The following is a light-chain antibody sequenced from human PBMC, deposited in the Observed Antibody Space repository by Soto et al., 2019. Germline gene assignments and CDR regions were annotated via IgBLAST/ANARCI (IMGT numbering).Light chain of an antibody. V-gene: IGKV3-15*01. J-gene: IGKJ4*01. CDR3: QQYNNWPLT. CDR2: GAS. CDR1: QSVSSN. Sequence: EIVMTQSPATLSVSPGERATLSCRASQSVSSNLAWYQQKPGQAPRLLIYGASTRATGIPARFSGSGSGTEFTLTISSLQSEDFAVYYCQQYNNWPLTFGGGTKVXXK.